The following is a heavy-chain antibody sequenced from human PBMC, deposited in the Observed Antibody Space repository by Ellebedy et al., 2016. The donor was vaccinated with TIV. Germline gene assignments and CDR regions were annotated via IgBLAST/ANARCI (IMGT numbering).Heavy chain of an antibody. V-gene: IGHV3-21*01. CDR2: ISSSSSYI. D-gene: IGHD3-10*01. J-gene: IGHJ4*02. CDR3: AKERIGWFGEPIDY. CDR1: GFTFSSYS. Sequence: PGGSLRLSCATSGFTFSSYSMNWVRQAPGKGLEWVSSISSSSSYIYYADSVKGRFTISRDNAKNSLYLQMNSLRAEDTAVYYCAKERIGWFGEPIDYWGQGTLVTVSS.